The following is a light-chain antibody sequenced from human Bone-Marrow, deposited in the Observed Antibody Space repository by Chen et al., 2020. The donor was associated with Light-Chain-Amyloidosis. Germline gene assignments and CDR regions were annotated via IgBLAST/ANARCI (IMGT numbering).Light chain of an antibody. V-gene: IGKV4-1*01. CDR3: QQYYNSPGT. CDR1: QSVLDRPNNRNN. CDR2: WAS. Sequence: DIVMTQSPDSLAVSLGERATINCKSSQSVLDRPNNRNNLDWYQHKPGQPPKLIVDWASSRKSGVPDRFRASGSGTDFTLTISSLQAEDVAVYYCQQYYNSPGTFGQGTKVEIK. J-gene: IGKJ1*01.